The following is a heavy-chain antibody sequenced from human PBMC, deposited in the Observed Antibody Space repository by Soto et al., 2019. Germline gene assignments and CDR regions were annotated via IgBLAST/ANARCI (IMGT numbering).Heavy chain of an antibody. CDR2: ISTNGGST. Sequence: GGSLRLSCSASGFTFSIYAMRWVRQAPGKGLEYVSSISTNGGSTHYADSVKGRFTISRDNSKNTQYLQMSSLRADDTAVYYCVKGEYYYDSSGYYPFDYWGQGTLVTVS. CDR1: GFTFSIYA. D-gene: IGHD3-22*01. CDR3: VKGEYYYDSSGYYPFDY. J-gene: IGHJ4*02. V-gene: IGHV3-64D*06.